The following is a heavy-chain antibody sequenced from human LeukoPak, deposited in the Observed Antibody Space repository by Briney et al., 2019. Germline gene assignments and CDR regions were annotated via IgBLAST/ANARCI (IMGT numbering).Heavy chain of an antibody. V-gene: IGHV1-18*01. CDR3: ATLSRVNGGGYYFDY. D-gene: IGHD3-10*01. Sequence: ASVKVSCKASGYSYTSYGISGVRQAPGQGLEWMGWISAHNGNTNYAQKLQGRVTMTTDTSTSTAYMELRSLRSDDTAVYYCATLSRVNGGGYYFDYWGQGTLVTVSS. CDR2: ISAHNGNT. CDR1: GYSYTSYG. J-gene: IGHJ4*02.